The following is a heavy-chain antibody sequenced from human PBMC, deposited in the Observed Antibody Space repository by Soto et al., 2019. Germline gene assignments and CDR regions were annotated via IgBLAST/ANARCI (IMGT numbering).Heavy chain of an antibody. Sequence: GESLKISCQGSGYSFTSYWIGWVRQIPGKGLEWMGIIYPGDSDTIYSPSFQGQVTISADKSISTAYLQWRGLKAADTAVYYCARGGVLMVYTGRIYGMDGSGQGTTVTVSS. CDR3: ARGGVLMVYTGRIYGMDG. J-gene: IGHJ6*02. V-gene: IGHV5-51*01. CDR2: IYPGDSDT. D-gene: IGHD2-8*01. CDR1: GYSFTSYW.